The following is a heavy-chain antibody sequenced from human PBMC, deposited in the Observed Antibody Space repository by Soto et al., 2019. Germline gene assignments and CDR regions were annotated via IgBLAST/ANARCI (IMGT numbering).Heavy chain of an antibody. CDR2: ISSSSRYI. V-gene: IGHV3-21*01. CDR1: GFTFSRYT. D-gene: IGHD3-22*01. J-gene: IGHJ6*02. Sequence: GGSLRLSCAASGFTFSRYTINWVRQAPGKGLEWVSSISSSSRYIYYADSVKGRFTLSRDNAKNSLFLHMNSLRAEDTAVYYCARDKNYYDSSGYFYENYYYYGMDVWGQGTTVTV. CDR3: ARDKNYYDSSGYFYENYYYYGMDV.